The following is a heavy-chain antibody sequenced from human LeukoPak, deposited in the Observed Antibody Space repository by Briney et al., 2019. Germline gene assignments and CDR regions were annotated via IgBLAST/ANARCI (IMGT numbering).Heavy chain of an antibody. D-gene: IGHD2-15*01. Sequence: PGGSLRLSCAASGFTLSSYEMNWVRQAPGKGLEWVSYISSSGSTIYYADSVKGRFTISRDNAKNSLYLQMNSLRAEDTAVYYCARDGEAAYYFDYWGQGTLVTVSS. J-gene: IGHJ4*02. V-gene: IGHV3-48*03. CDR1: GFTLSSYE. CDR2: ISSSGSTI. CDR3: ARDGEAAYYFDY.